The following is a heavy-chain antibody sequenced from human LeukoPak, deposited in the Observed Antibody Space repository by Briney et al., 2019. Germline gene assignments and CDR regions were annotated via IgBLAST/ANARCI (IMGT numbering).Heavy chain of an antibody. CDR1: GFAFSSYT. D-gene: IGHD2-15*01. CDR2: ISSSSIYR. CDR3: ARSYYRSGGYYFDY. Sequence: PGGSLRLSCATSGFAFSSYTMNWVRQAPGKGLEWVSSISSSSIYRYSADSVKGRFTISRDNAKNSLYLQMNSLRAEDTAVYYCARSYYRSGGYYFDYWGQGTLVTVSS. V-gene: IGHV3-21*01. J-gene: IGHJ4*02.